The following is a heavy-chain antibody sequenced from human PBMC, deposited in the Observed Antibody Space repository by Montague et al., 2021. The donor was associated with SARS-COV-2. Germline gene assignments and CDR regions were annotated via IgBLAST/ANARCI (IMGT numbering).Heavy chain of an antibody. J-gene: IGHJ6*03. V-gene: IGHV4-39*01. D-gene: IGHD1-14*01. Sequence: SETLSLTCTVSGDSISSSSYYWAWIRQPPGKGLEWIGSINNRGNTYNNPSLRSRVSIYVDTSKNRFSLNVRSVAAADTGLFYCVRVTNHNSAWPYYMDVWGKGTTVTVS. CDR3: VRVTNHNSAWPYYMDV. CDR2: INNRGNT. CDR1: GDSISSSSYY.